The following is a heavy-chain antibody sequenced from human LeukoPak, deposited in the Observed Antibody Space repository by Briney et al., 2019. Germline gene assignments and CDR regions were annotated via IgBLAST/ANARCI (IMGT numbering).Heavy chain of an antibody. J-gene: IGHJ5*01. V-gene: IGHV4-61*02. Sequence: PSGALSLTCTDSGGSLSSASYYWSCPRQPAGEGLEWTRRIYTSGSTNYNPFFKGCVTIPVDTSKNQFSLKLSSGAAEDTAVYYGARDWRGGAAASFDSWGQGTLVTVSS. D-gene: IGHD6-13*01. CDR1: GGSLSSASYY. CDR2: IYTSGST. CDR3: ARDWRGGAAASFDS.